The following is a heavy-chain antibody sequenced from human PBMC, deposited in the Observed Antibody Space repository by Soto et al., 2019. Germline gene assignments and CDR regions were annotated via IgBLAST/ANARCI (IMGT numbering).Heavy chain of an antibody. V-gene: IGHV3-30*16. CDR1: GYTFTSYY. CDR3: AKEMEDILTGYTHFDY. Sequence: QVQLVQSGAEVKKPGASVKVSCKASGYTFTSYYMHWVRQAPGQGLEWVAVISYDGSNKYYADSVKGRFTISRDNSKNTLYLQMNSLRAEDTAVYYCAKEMEDILTGYTHFDYWGQGTLVTVSS. J-gene: IGHJ4*02. D-gene: IGHD3-9*01. CDR2: ISYDGSNK.